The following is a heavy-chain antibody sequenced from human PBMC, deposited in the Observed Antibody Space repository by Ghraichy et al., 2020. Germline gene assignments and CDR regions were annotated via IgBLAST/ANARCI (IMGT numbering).Heavy chain of an antibody. CDR3: TRHYYDSSAYHLAALDP. J-gene: IGHJ5*02. Sequence: GGSLRLSCAASGFTVSTNYMTWVRQAPGKGLEWVSVIYSGDSTYYADSVKGRFTISRDNSKNTVYLQMNSLRAEDTAVYYCTRHYYDSSAYHLAALDPWGQGTLVTVSS. D-gene: IGHD3-22*01. V-gene: IGHV3-66*04. CDR1: GFTVSTNY. CDR2: IYSGDST.